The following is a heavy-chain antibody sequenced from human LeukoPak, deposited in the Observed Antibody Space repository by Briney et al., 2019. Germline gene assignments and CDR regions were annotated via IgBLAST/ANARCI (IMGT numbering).Heavy chain of an antibody. Sequence: SQTLSLTCAVYGGSLSGYYWSWIRQPPGKGLEWIGEINHSGSTNYNPSLKSRVTISVDTSKNQFSLKLSSVTAADTAVYYCARKGYYDFWSGYYRGYYFDYWGQGTLVTVSS. CDR1: GGSLSGYY. J-gene: IGHJ4*02. CDR2: INHSGST. V-gene: IGHV4-34*01. D-gene: IGHD3-3*01. CDR3: ARKGYYDFWSGYYRGYYFDY.